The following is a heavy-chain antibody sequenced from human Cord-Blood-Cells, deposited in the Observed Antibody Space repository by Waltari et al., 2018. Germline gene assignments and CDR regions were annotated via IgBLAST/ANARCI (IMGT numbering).Heavy chain of an antibody. CDR3: ARARASNWNYVEY. CDR2: IYYSGST. J-gene: IGHJ4*02. Sequence: QVQLQESGPGLVKPSETLSLTCTVSGGSISSYYWSWIRQPPGKGLEWIGYIYYSGSTNYNPSLKSRVTISVDTSKNQFSLKLSSVTAADTAVYYCARARASNWNYVEYWGQGTLVTVSS. CDR1: GGSISSYY. D-gene: IGHD1-1*01. V-gene: IGHV4-59*01.